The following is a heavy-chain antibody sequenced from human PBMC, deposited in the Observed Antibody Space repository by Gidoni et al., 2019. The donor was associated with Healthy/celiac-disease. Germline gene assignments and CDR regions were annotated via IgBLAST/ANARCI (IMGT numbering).Heavy chain of an antibody. Sequence: QVQLVQSGAEVKKPGSSVKVSCKASGGTFSSYAISWVRHAPGQGCDWMGGLIPIFGTANYAQKFQGRVTIAADKSTSKAYVELSGRGSEDTAVYCCLGGGYATNAALFDYWGQGTLVTVSS. J-gene: IGHJ4*02. CDR3: LGGGYATNAALFDY. CDR1: GGTFSSYA. D-gene: IGHD2-8*01. V-gene: IGHV1-69*06. CDR2: LIPIFGTA.